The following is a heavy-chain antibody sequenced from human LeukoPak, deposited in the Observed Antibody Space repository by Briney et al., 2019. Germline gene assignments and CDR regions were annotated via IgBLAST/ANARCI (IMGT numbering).Heavy chain of an antibody. Sequence: ASVKVSCKASGYTFTSYYMHWVRQAPGQGLEWMGTINPSGGNTNYAQKFQGRVTMTRDMSTSTVYMDLSSLRSEDTAMYYCARALPHRRLMDTTMNQHWFDPWGQGTLVTVSS. D-gene: IGHD5-18*01. CDR2: INPSGGNT. CDR3: ARALPHRRLMDTTMNQHWFDP. CDR1: GYTFTSYY. J-gene: IGHJ5*02. V-gene: IGHV1-46*01.